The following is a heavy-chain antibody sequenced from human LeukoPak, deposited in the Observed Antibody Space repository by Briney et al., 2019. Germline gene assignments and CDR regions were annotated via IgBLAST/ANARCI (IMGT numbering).Heavy chain of an antibody. D-gene: IGHD1-26*01. CDR3: ARARWELPDY. Sequence: WMGIINPSGGSTSYAQKFQGRVTMTRDTSTSTVYMELSSLRSEDTAVYYCARARWELPDYWGQGTLVTVSS. CDR2: INPSGGST. V-gene: IGHV1-46*01. J-gene: IGHJ4*02.